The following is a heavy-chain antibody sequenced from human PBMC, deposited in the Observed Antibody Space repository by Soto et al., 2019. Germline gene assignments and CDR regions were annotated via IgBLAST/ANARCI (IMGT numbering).Heavy chain of an antibody. CDR2: IYYSGST. CDR1: GGSISSSSYY. Sequence: SETLSLTCTVSGGSISSSSYYWGWIRHPPGKGLEWIGSIYYSGSTYYNPSLKSRVTISVDTSKNQFSLKLSSVTAADTAVYYCARHPARPPLDFDYWGQGTLVTVSS. V-gene: IGHV4-39*01. J-gene: IGHJ4*02. CDR3: ARHPARPPLDFDY. D-gene: IGHD6-6*01.